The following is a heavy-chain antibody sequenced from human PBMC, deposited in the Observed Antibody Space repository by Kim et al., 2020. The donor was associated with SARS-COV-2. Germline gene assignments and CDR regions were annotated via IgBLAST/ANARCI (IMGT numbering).Heavy chain of an antibody. J-gene: IGHJ6*02. Sequence: SVKVSCKASGGTFSSYAISWVRQAPGQGLEWMGRIIPILGIANYTQKFQGRVTITADKSTSTVYMELSSLRSEDTAVFYCARDPFYSDANDSNGYYHFIAMDVWGQGTTVTVSS. D-gene: IGHD3-22*01. CDR2: IIPILGIA. CDR3: ARDPFYSDANDSNGYYHFIAMDV. CDR1: GGTFSSYA. V-gene: IGHV1-69*04.